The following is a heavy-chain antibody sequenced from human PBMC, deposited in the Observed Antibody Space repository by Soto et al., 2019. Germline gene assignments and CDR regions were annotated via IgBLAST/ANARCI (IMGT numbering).Heavy chain of an antibody. Sequence: PGGSLRLSCAASGYALRNYSMNWVRQAPGKGLEWVSYTGTRRKYTFYADSVRGRFTISRDDARNSVYLQLNSLRDEDTAVYYCVRARDWAFDIWGQGTMVTVSS. CDR2: TGTRRKYT. J-gene: IGHJ3*02. V-gene: IGHV3-48*02. CDR1: GYALRNYS. CDR3: VRARDWAFDI. D-gene: IGHD3-9*01.